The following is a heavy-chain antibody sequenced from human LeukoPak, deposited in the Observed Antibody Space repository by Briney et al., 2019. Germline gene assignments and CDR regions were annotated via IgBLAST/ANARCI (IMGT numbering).Heavy chain of an antibody. CDR3: AKESRIFGVALGY. CDR2: ISGGGGTT. J-gene: IGHJ4*02. CDR1: GFTFSSYA. V-gene: IGHV3-23*01. D-gene: IGHD3-3*02. Sequence: PGGSLRLSCAASGFTFSSYAMSWVRQAPGKGLEWVSTISGGGGTTNYADSVKGRFTISRDTSKNTLYLQMISLRGEDTAVYYCAKESRIFGVALGYWGQGTLVTVSS.